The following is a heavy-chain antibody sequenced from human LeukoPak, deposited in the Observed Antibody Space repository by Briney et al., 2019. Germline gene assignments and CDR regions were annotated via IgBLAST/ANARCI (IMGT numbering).Heavy chain of an antibody. D-gene: IGHD1-26*01. CDR3: AREARVGGALQY. J-gene: IGHJ4*02. CDR1: GLTFSTYW. Sequence: GGSLRLSCAASGLTFSTYWMHWVRQAPGKGLAWVAHINPEGSIRTYANSVQGRVTISRDTAKDTLFLQMNSLRAEDTAVYYCAREARVGGALQYWGQGTPVTVSS. V-gene: IGHV3-74*03. CDR2: INPEGSIR.